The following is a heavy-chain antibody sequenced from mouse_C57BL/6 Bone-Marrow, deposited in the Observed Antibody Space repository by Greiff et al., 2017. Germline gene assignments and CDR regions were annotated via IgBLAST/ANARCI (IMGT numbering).Heavy chain of an antibody. J-gene: IGHJ3*01. Sequence: EVKVVESGGGLVKPGGSLKLSCAASGFTFSDYGMHWVRQAPEKGLEWVAYISSGSSTIYYADTVKGRFTISRDNAKNTLFLQMTSLRSEDTAMYYCAKAYGKYSWFAYWGQGTLVTVSA. D-gene: IGHD2-1*01. V-gene: IGHV5-17*01. CDR3: AKAYGKYSWFAY. CDR2: ISSGSSTI. CDR1: GFTFSDYG.